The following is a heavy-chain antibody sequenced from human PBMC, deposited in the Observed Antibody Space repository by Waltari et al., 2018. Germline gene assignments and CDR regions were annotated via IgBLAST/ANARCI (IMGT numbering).Heavy chain of an antibody. D-gene: IGHD4-17*01. CDR3: ARLTTVDV. CDR2: ISFDGNSI. Sequence: EVQLVESGGDLVKPGGSLRLSCVASGFSFNRYWMHWVRQAPGKGLVWVSRISFDGNSISYADSVKGRFTISRDNAKNTLYLQMNSLRDEDTGVYYCARLTTVDVWGQGTTVIVSS. J-gene: IGHJ6*02. V-gene: IGHV3-74*01. CDR1: GFSFNRYW.